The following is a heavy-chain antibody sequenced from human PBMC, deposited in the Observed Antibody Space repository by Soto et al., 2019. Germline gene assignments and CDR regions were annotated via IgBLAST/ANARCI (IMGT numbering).Heavy chain of an antibody. J-gene: IGHJ4*02. Sequence: LRLSCAASGFTVSSYSMNWVHQAPGKGLEWVSSISSTTNYIYYGDSMKGRFTISRDNAKNSLYLEMNSLRAEDTAVYYCARDSEDLTSNFDYWGQGTLVTVSS. CDR1: GFTVSSYS. CDR3: ARDSEDLTSNFDY. CDR2: ISSTTNYI. V-gene: IGHV3-21*06.